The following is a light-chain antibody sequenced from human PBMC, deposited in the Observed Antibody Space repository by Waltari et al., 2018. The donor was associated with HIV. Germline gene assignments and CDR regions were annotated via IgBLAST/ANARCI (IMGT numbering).Light chain of an antibody. CDR1: ELGDKY. CDR3: QAWGSTTSGV. Sequence: SYEVTQPPSAAVSPGQTASLTWSGYELGDKYTCWYQQKPGQSPLLVIYQDDKRPSGIPARFSASSSGHTATLTISGTLPMDEADYYCQAWGSTTSGVFGRGTKLTVL. CDR2: QDD. J-gene: IGLJ2*01. V-gene: IGLV3-1*01.